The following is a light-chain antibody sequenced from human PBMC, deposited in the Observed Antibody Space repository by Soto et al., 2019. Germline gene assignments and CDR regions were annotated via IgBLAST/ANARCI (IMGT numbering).Light chain of an antibody. V-gene: IGLV2-14*01. J-gene: IGLJ2*01. Sequence: QSALTQPASVSGSPGQSITISCTGTSSNIGNYKYVSWFQHHPGKTPKLLIFEVSNRTSGISDRFSGVKSANTAYLTISGVQAEDEADYHCSSYTTIKTVVFGGGTKLTVL. CDR2: EVS. CDR1: SSNIGNYKY. CDR3: SSYTTIKTVV.